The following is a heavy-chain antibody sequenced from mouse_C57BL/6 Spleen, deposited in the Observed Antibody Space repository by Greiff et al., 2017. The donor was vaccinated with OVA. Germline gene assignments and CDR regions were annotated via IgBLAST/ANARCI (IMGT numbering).Heavy chain of an antibody. D-gene: IGHD1-1*01. CDR2: INPSTGGT. V-gene: IGHV1-43*01. CDR1: GYSFTGYY. Sequence: EVQLQQSGPELVKPGASVKISCKASGYSFTGYYMHWVKQSSEKSLEWIGEINPSTGGTSYNQKFKGKATLTVDKSSSTAYMQLKSLTSEDSAVYYCARGPLLAMDYWGKGTSVTVSS. CDR3: ARGPLLAMDY. J-gene: IGHJ4*01.